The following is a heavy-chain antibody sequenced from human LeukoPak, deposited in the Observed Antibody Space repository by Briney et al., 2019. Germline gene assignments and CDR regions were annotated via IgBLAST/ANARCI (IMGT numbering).Heavy chain of an antibody. V-gene: IGHV1-69*13. J-gene: IGHJ2*01. Sequence: SVKVSFKASGGTFSSYAISWVRQAPGQGLKWMGGIIPIFGTANYAQKFQGRVTITADESTSTAYMELSSLRSEDTAVYYCARDPPGGWYFDLWGRGTLVTVSS. D-gene: IGHD3-10*01. CDR2: IIPIFGTA. CDR1: GGTFSSYA. CDR3: ARDPPGGWYFDL.